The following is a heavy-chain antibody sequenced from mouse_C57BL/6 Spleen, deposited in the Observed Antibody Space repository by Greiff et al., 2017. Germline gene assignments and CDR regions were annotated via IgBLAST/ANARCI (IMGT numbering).Heavy chain of an antibody. Sequence: QVQLKQPGAELVKPGASVKLSCKASGYTFTSYWMQWVKQRPGQGLEWIGEIDPSDSYTNSNQKFKGKATLTVDTSSSTAYMQLSSLTSEDSAVYYCARTGDGNYEKDFDYWGQGTTLTVSS. CDR1: GYTFTSYW. CDR2: IDPSDSYT. CDR3: ARTGDGNYEKDFDY. V-gene: IGHV1-50*01. D-gene: IGHD2-1*01. J-gene: IGHJ2*01.